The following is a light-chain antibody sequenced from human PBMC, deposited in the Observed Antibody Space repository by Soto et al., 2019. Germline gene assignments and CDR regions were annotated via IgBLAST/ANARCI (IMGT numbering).Light chain of an antibody. CDR2: GAS. V-gene: IGKV3-20*01. CDR3: QQYGRSPPKT. CDR1: QSVSSSY. J-gene: IGKJ1*01. Sequence: EIVLTQSPGTLSLSPGERATLSCRASQSVSSSYLAWYQQKPGQAPRLLIYGASSRPTGIPDRFSGSGSGTDFTLTISRLEPEDSAVYYCQQYGRSPPKTFGQGTKLEIK.